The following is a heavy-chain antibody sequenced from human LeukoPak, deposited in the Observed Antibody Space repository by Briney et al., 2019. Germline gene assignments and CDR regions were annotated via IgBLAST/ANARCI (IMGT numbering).Heavy chain of an antibody. J-gene: IGHJ4*02. CDR3: AKDSVEMATTPGWSFDY. V-gene: IGHV3-23*01. CDR1: GFTFSSYA. D-gene: IGHD5-24*01. Sequence: GGSLRLSCAASGFTFSSYAMSWVRQAPGKGLEWVSAISGSGGSTYFADSVKGRFTISRDNSKNTLYLQMNSLRAEDTAVYYCAKDSVEMATTPGWSFDYWGQGTLVTVSS. CDR2: ISGSGGST.